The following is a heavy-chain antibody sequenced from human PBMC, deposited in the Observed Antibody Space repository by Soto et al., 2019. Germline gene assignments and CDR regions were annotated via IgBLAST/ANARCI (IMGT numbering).Heavy chain of an antibody. Sequence: QLQLQESGSGLVKPSQTLSLTCAVSGGSISSGGYSWSWIRQPPVKGLEWIGYIYHSGSTYYNPSLKSRVTISVDRSKNQFSLKLSSVTAADTAVYYCASGGIVVVPAAIPNWFDPWGQGTLVTVSS. D-gene: IGHD2-2*01. CDR3: ASGGIVVVPAAIPNWFDP. J-gene: IGHJ5*02. CDR1: GGSISSGGYS. V-gene: IGHV4-30-2*01. CDR2: IYHSGST.